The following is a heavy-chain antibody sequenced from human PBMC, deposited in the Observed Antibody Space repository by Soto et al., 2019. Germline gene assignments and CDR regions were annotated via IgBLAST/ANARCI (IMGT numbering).Heavy chain of an antibody. D-gene: IGHD3-10*01. CDR3: ARDHKMYFYGSGSYRYNGMDV. Sequence: GGSLRLSCAASGFTFYTYAMYWVRRAPGKGLEWVAFISYDGSNKYYADSVKGRCTISRDNSKNTLYRQMNSLRPEDTALYYCARDHKMYFYGSGSYRYNGMDVWGQGTTVTVSS. V-gene: IGHV3-30-3*01. CDR1: GFTFYTYA. J-gene: IGHJ6*02. CDR2: ISYDGSNK.